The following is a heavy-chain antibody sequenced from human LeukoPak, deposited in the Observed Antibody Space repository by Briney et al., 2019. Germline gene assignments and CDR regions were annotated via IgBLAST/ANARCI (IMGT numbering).Heavy chain of an antibody. Sequence: ASVTVSYKASGYTFTSYGISWVRQAPGQGGEWMGWISAYNGNTNYAQKLQGRVTMTTDTSTSTAYMELRSLRSDDTAVYYCARGIAYYYYYGMDVWGQGTTVTVSS. CDR3: ARGIAYYYYYGMDV. D-gene: IGHD2-15*01. V-gene: IGHV1-18*01. CDR1: GYTFTSYG. CDR2: ISAYNGNT. J-gene: IGHJ6*02.